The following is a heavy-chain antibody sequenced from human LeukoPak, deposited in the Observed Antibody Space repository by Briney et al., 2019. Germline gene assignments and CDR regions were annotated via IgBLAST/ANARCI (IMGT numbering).Heavy chain of an antibody. Sequence: SGGSLRLSCAASGFTFSSYWMSWARQAPGKGLEWVANIKQDGSEKYYVDSVKGRFTISRDNAKNTLYLQMNSLRAEDTAVYYCARNYYDSSGYYFDYWGQGTLVTVSS. CDR1: GFTFSSYW. CDR2: IKQDGSEK. V-gene: IGHV3-7*01. J-gene: IGHJ4*02. D-gene: IGHD3-22*01. CDR3: ARNYYDSSGYYFDY.